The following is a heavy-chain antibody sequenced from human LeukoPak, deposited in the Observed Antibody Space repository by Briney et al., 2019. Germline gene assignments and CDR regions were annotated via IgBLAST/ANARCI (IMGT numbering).Heavy chain of an antibody. V-gene: IGHV4-4*07. CDR3: ARDYYGSGSHRPYFDY. J-gene: IGHJ4*02. D-gene: IGHD3-10*01. CDR2: IYTSGST. CDR1: GGSISSYY. Sequence: SETLSLTCTVSGGSISSYYWSWIRQPAGKGLEWIGRIYTSGSTNYSPSLKSRVTMSVDTSKNQFSLKLSSVTAADTAVYYCARDYYGSGSHRPYFDYWGQGTLVTVSS.